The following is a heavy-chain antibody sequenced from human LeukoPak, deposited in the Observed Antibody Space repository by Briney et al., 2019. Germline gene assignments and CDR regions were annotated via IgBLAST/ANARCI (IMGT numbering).Heavy chain of an antibody. CDR1: GYTFTSYG. D-gene: IGHD3-22*01. J-gene: IGHJ4*02. V-gene: IGHV1-18*01. CDR3: ATPRGYYDRSGYYEGLDY. CDR2: ISAYNGNT. Sequence: ASVKVSCKASGYTFTSYGISWVRQAPGQGLEWMGWISAYNGNTNYAQKLQGRVTMTTDTSTSTAYMELRSLRSEDTAVYYCATPRGYYDRSGYYEGLDYWGQGTLVTVSS.